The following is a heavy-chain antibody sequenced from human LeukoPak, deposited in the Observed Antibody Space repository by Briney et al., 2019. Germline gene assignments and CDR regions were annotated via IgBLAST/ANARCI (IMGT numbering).Heavy chain of an antibody. J-gene: IGHJ4*02. CDR1: GFTFSSYV. CDR3: ARAGGSTVSHSDY. Sequence: GGSLRLSCVASGFTFSSYVINWARQAPGKGLEWVSSISSSTSYIYYADSVKGRFTISKDNAKNSLYLQMNSLRAEDTAVYYCARAGGSTVSHSDYWGQGTLVTVSS. D-gene: IGHD4-17*01. CDR2: ISSSTSYI. V-gene: IGHV3-21*01.